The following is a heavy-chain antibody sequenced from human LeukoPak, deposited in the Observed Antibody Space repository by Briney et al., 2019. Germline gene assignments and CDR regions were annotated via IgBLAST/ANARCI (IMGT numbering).Heavy chain of an antibody. CDR1: GFTVSSNY. CDR2: IYSGGST. CDR3: ARDRVTKQAPPGY. V-gene: IGHV3-53*01. J-gene: IGHJ4*02. Sequence: GGSLRLSYAASGFTVSSNYMSWVRRAPGKGLEWVSVIYSGGSTYYADSVKGRFTISRDNSKNTVYLQMNSLRADDTAVYYCARDRVTKQAPPGYWGQGTLVTVSS. D-gene: IGHD2-8*01.